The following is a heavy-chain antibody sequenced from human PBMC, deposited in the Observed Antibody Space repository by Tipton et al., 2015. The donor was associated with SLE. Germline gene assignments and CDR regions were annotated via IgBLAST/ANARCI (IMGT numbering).Heavy chain of an antibody. CDR3: ASANYYGSGSYYIWYYFDY. D-gene: IGHD3-10*01. V-gene: IGHV4-59*11. Sequence: TLSLTCTVSGGSISSHYWSWIRQPPGKGLEWIGYIYYSGSTHYNPSPKSRVTISVDTSKNQFSLKLSSVTAADTAVYYCASANYYGSGSYYIWYYFDYWGQGTLVTVSS. J-gene: IGHJ4*02. CDR1: GGSISSHY. CDR2: IYYSGST.